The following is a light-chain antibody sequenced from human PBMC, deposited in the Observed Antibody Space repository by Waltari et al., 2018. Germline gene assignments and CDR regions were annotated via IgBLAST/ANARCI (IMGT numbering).Light chain of an antibody. V-gene: IGKV1-33*01. CDR3: QQRDRD. Sequence: DIQMTQSPSSLSASVVERVTITCQASQDISNHLNWYQHKPGKAPQVLIYDASNLETGVPSRFSGSGSGTDYTFIIRSLQPEDVATYYCQQRDRDFGGGTKVEIK. J-gene: IGKJ4*01. CDR1: QDISNH. CDR2: DAS.